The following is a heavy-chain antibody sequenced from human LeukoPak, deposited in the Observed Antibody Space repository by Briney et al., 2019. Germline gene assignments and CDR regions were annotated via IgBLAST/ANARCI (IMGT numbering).Heavy chain of an antibody. CDR2: IIPIFGTA. V-gene: IGHV1-69*13. D-gene: IGHD3-22*01. J-gene: IGHJ3*02. CDR1: GGTFSSYA. Sequence: ASVKVSCKASGGTFSSYAISWVRQAPGQGLEWMGGIIPIFGTANYAQKFQGRVTITADESTSTAYMELSSLRSEDTAVYYCAREGWRPYDSSGYPLNDAFDIWGQGTMVTVSS. CDR3: AREGWRPYDSSGYPLNDAFDI.